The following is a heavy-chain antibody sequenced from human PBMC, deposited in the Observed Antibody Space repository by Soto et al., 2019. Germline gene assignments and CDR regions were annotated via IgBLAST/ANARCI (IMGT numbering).Heavy chain of an antibody. V-gene: IGHV3-7*01. D-gene: IGHD6-19*01. CDR3: ARGAYSSGWYPDYFDY. CDR2: IKQDGSDK. J-gene: IGHJ4*02. CDR1: VFTFISYW. Sequence: GGSLRLSCASSVFTFISYWMSWVRQAPGRGLEWVANIKQDGSDKYYLDSMRGRFTISRDNAKNSVYLEVNSLRVEDTAIYYCARGAYSSGWYPDYFDYWGQGTPVTVSS.